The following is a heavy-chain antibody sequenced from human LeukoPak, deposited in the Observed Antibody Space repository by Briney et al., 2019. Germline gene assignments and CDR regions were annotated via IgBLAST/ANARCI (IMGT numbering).Heavy chain of an antibody. J-gene: IGHJ6*02. CDR3: ARGYCSGGRCYDILNYQYGMDV. CDR2: ISVYNGNT. CDR1: GYTFTSYG. D-gene: IGHD2-15*01. Sequence: ASVKVSCKASGYTFTSYGVSWVRQAPGQGPEWMGWISVYNGNTNYAQRLQGRLTMTTDTSTSTAYMELRSLRSDDTAVYYCARGYCSGGRCYDILNYQYGMDVWGQGTTVTVSS. V-gene: IGHV1-18*01.